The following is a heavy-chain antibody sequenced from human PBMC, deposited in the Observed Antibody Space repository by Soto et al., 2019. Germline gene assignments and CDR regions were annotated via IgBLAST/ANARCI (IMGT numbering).Heavy chain of an antibody. CDR2: IYSGGTT. CDR1: GFTVSSYH. V-gene: IGHV3-66*01. Sequence: GGSLRLSCAASGFTVSSYHMSWVRQAPGKGLEWVSVIYSGGTTYYADSVKGRFAISRDNSKNTLYLQMNSLRAEDTAVYYCARVHYHSSIDSFDMWGQGTMVTVSS. CDR3: ARVHYHSSIDSFDM. D-gene: IGHD6-13*01. J-gene: IGHJ3*02.